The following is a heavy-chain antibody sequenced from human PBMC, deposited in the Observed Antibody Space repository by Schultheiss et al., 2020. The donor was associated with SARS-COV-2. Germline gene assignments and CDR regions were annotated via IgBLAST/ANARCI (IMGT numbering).Heavy chain of an antibody. J-gene: IGHJ4*02. CDR2: ISSTGAST. Sequence: GGSLRLSCAVSGLTFSKAWMSWVRQAPGKGLEWVSAISSTGASTYYADSVKGRFTVSRDNAKNSLYLQMNSLRAEDTAVYYCARDNPVTQEPLDYWGQGTLVTVSS. CDR1: GLTFSKAW. CDR3: ARDNPVTQEPLDY. V-gene: IGHV3-21*01. D-gene: IGHD1-14*01.